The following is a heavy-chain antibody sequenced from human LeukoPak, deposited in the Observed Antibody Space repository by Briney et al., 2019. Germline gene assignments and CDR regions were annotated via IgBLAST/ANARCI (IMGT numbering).Heavy chain of an antibody. Sequence: ASVKVSCKASGYTFTSHYIHWVRQAPGQGLEWMGIINPSGGSTSYALKFQGRVTMTSDASTSTLYMELSSLRSEDTAVYYCARISDGDPEGAFDIWGKGTMVTLSS. CDR1: GYTFTSHY. D-gene: IGHD4-17*01. V-gene: IGHV1-46*01. J-gene: IGHJ3*02. CDR2: INPSGGST. CDR3: ARISDGDPEGAFDI.